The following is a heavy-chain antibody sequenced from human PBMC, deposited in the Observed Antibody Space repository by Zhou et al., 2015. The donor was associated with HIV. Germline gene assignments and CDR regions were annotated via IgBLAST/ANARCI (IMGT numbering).Heavy chain of an antibody. CDR1: GGTLGNYG. J-gene: IGHJ4*02. Sequence: QVQLVQSGAEVKKPGSSVKVSCRASGGTLGNYGISWVRQAPGQGLEWVGIFNPSDGSAHSAQTFQGRLTMTADTSTSTVYMDLSSLRSEDTAVYYCARDVRGDLSSQFDYWGQGTLVIVSS. D-gene: IGHD6-13*01. CDR3: ARDVRGDLSSQFDY. CDR2: FNPSDGSA. V-gene: IGHV1-69*09.